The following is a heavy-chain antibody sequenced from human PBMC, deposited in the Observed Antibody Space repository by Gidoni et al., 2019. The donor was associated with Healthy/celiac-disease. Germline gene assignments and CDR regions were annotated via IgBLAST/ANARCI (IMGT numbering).Heavy chain of an antibody. CDR3: ARGRVRGLGY. D-gene: IGHD3-10*01. J-gene: IGHJ4*02. V-gene: IGHV4-34*01. CDR1: YY. Sequence: YYWSWIRQPPGKGLEWIGEINHSGSTNYNPSLKSRVTISVDTSKNQFSLKLSSVTAADTAVYYCARGRVRGLGYWGQGTLVTVSS. CDR2: INHSGST.